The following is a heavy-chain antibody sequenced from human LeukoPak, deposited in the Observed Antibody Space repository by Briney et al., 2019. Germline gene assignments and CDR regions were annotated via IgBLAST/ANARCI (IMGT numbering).Heavy chain of an antibody. CDR3: ARAPNYDFWSGYGAFDY. CDR2: IYYSGST. V-gene: IGHV4-59*01. CDR1: GGSISSYY. D-gene: IGHD3-3*01. J-gene: IGHJ4*02. Sequence: SETLSLTCTVSGGSISSYYWSWIRQPPGKGLEWIGYIYYSGSTNYNPSLKSLVTISVDTSKNQFSLKLSSVTAADTAVYYCARAPNYDFWSGYGAFDYWGQGTLVTVSS.